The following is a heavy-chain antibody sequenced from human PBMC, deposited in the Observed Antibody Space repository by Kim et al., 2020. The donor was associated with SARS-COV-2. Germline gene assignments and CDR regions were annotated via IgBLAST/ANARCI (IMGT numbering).Heavy chain of an antibody. CDR3: ARLGVATEADTIDY. J-gene: IGHJ4*02. D-gene: IGHD5-12*01. V-gene: IGHV3-30*07. Sequence: AHPGKVRFTNTRDNAKNTLYLQMNSLRAEDTAVYYCARLGVATEADTIDYWGQGTLVTVSS.